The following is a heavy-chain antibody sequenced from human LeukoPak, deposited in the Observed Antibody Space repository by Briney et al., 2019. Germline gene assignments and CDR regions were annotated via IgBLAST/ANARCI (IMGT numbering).Heavy chain of an antibody. CDR3: VREIGWFDP. Sequence: GASLRLSCAASGFTFSSYAMSWVRQAPGKGLEWVAVISDSGGSTYYADSVKGRFTISRDNSRNTLYLQMNSLTAEDTAVYYCVREIGWFDPWGQGTLVTVSS. CDR2: ISDSGGST. V-gene: IGHV3-23*01. J-gene: IGHJ5*02. CDR1: GFTFSSYA.